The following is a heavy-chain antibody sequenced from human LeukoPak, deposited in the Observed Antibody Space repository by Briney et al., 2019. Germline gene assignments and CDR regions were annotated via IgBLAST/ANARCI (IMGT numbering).Heavy chain of an antibody. CDR2: IIPIFGIA. J-gene: IGHJ5*02. CDR1: GGTFSSYA. V-gene: IGHV1-69*04. Sequence: SVKVSCKASGGTFSSYAISWVRQAPGQGLEWMGRIIPIFGIANCAQKFQGRVTITADKSTSTAYMELSSLRSEDTAVYYCAREATVTTRWFDPWGQGTLVTVSS. CDR3: AREATVTTRWFDP. D-gene: IGHD4-17*01.